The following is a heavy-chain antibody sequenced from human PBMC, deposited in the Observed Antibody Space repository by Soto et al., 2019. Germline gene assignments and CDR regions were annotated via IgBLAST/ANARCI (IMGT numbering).Heavy chain of an antibody. J-gene: IGHJ4*02. CDR1: GDSIISDKW. V-gene: IGHV4-4*02. D-gene: IGHD6-25*01. CDR3: ARGESQQQRDF. CDR2: IHHGGNS. Sequence: TLSLTCAVSGDSIISDKWWSWVRQAPGKGLEWIGEIHHGGNSKYNPSLKSRVIISVDRSKNQFSLNLTSVTDADTAVYYCARGESQQQRDFWGQGTLVPVSS.